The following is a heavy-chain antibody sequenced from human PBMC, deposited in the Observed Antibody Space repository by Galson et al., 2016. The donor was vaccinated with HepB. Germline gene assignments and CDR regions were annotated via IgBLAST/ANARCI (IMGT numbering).Heavy chain of an antibody. Sequence: SVKVSCKASGYTFTDFGLSWVRQAPGQGLEWMGWISTYNGNTHYAQKVQGGVTMTTDTSTSTAYMELRSLTSDDTAVYYCAKDGGYCSGGTCFYYAMDVWGQGTTVTVSS. CDR3: AKDGGYCSGGTCFYYAMDV. V-gene: IGHV1-18*01. D-gene: IGHD2-15*01. CDR2: ISTYNGNT. J-gene: IGHJ6*02. CDR1: GYTFTDFG.